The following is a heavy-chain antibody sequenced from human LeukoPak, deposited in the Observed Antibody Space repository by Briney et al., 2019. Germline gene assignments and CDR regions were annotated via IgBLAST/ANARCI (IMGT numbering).Heavy chain of an antibody. D-gene: IGHD6-19*01. Sequence: GGSLRLSCAASGFTFSSYDMSWVRQAPGKGLEWVSAIRGSGGSTYYADSVKGRFTISRDNSKNTLYLQMNSLRAEDTAVYYCAKVDNSGWFQTYWYFDLWGRGTLVTVSS. CDR2: IRGSGGST. CDR1: GFTFSSYD. CDR3: AKVDNSGWFQTYWYFDL. J-gene: IGHJ2*01. V-gene: IGHV3-23*01.